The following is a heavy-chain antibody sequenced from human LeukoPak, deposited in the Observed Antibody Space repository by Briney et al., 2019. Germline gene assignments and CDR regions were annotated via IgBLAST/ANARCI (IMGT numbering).Heavy chain of an antibody. CDR3: VRGGTYWTVS. V-gene: IGHV3-7*01. CDR1: GFVFSASY. J-gene: IGHJ5*01. Sequence: PGGSLRLSCAASGFVFSASYMSWVRKAPGKGLGCVATIKPDGSEKYHVDSVSGRFTISRDNTNDSLFLQMDSLRVDDTAVYYCVRGGTYWTVSWGQGTLVNVS. CDR2: IKPDGSEK.